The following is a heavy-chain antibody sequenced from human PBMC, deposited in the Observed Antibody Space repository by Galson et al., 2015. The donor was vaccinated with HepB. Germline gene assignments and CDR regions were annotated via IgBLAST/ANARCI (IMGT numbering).Heavy chain of an antibody. CDR3: ARKGYCSSTSCYGADY. J-gene: IGHJ4*02. CDR2: IYPGDSDT. Sequence: QSGAEVKKPGESLKISCKGSGYSFTSYWIGWVRQMPGKGLEWMGIIYPGDSDTRYSPSFQGQVTISADKSISTAYLQWSSLKASDTAMYYCARKGYCSSTSCYGADYWGQGTLVTVSS. V-gene: IGHV5-51*03. CDR1: GYSFTSYW. D-gene: IGHD2-2*01.